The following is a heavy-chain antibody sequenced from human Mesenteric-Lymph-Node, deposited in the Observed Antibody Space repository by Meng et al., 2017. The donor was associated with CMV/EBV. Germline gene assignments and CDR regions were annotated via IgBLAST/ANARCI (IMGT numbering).Heavy chain of an antibody. Sequence: CAASGFMFSSYSMHWVRQAPGKGLEWLAFIRYDGTAKHYADSVQGRFSISRDNSKSTLFLQMNSLRAEDTAVYYCAYYSSSGYYFDYWGQGTLVTVSS. V-gene: IGHV3-30*02. CDR2: IRYDGTAK. CDR3: AYYSSSGYYFDY. CDR1: GFMFSSYS. D-gene: IGHD6-13*01. J-gene: IGHJ4*02.